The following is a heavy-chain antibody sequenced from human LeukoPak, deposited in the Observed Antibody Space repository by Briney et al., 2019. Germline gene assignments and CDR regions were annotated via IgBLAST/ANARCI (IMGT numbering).Heavy chain of an antibody. V-gene: IGHV1-24*01. J-gene: IGHJ6*02. Sequence: ASVKVSCKVSGYTLTELSMHWVRQAPGKGLEWMGGFDPEDGETIYAQKFQGRVTMTEDTSADTAYMELSSLRSEDTAVYYCATGRIVVGATPQPNYYGMDVWGQGTTVTVSS. CDR2: FDPEDGET. CDR3: ATGRIVVGATPQPNYYGMDV. CDR1: GYTLTELS. D-gene: IGHD2-15*01.